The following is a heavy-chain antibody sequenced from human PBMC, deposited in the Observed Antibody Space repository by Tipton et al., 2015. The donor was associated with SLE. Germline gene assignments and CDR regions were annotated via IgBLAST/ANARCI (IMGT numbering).Heavy chain of an antibody. CDR2: ISDGGGT. Sequence: TLSLTCTVSDGSISSYYWSWIRQPPGKGLEWIGYISDGGGTNYNPSLKSRVTISVDTSRNQFSLRLTSVTAADTAMYYCVGGTAVAAGWELNLVGDVWGQGTLVSVSS. CDR1: DGSISSYY. CDR3: VGGTAVAAGWELNLVGDV. V-gene: IGHV4-59*08. J-gene: IGHJ4*02. D-gene: IGHD6-19*01.